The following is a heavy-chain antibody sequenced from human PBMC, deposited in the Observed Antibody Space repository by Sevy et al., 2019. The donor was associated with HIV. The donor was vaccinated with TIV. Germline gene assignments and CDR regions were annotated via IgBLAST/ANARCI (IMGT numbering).Heavy chain of an antibody. Sequence: GGCLRLSCAASGFTVSSNYMSWVRQAPGKGLEWVSVIYSGGSTYYADSVKGRFTISRDNSKNTLYLQMNSLRAEDTAVYYCARGPDYYDSSGYYLAEFYFDYWGQGTLVTVSS. CDR2: IYSGGST. CDR1: GFTVSSNY. CDR3: ARGPDYYDSSGYYLAEFYFDY. J-gene: IGHJ4*02. D-gene: IGHD3-22*01. V-gene: IGHV3-53*01.